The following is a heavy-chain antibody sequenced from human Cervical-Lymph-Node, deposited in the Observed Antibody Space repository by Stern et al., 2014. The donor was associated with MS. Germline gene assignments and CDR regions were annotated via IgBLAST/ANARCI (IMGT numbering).Heavy chain of an antibody. V-gene: IGHV4-30-4*01. CDR1: GDSINSGDFH. CDR3: ARMKTGLRENRGFDF. D-gene: IGHD4-17*01. Sequence: QLQLQESGPGLVKPSETLSLTCTVSGDSINSGDFHWSWVRQSPGKGLEWIGYIYYSGRNYNNPSLKSRVTMSMDTSTNQFSLNLTSVTAADTALYFCARMKTGLRENRGFDFWGQGTQVTVSS. J-gene: IGHJ4*02. CDR2: IYYSGRN.